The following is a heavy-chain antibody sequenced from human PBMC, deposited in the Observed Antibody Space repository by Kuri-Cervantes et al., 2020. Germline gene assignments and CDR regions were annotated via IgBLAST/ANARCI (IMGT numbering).Heavy chain of an antibody. V-gene: IGHV3-30*03. Sequence: GESLKIFCAASGFTFSSYGMHWVRQAPGKGLEWVAVISYDGSNKYYADSVKGRFTIARDNSKNTLYLQMNSLRVEDTAVFYCARVGDLRYLGWLNYNYGMDVWGQGTTVTVSS. CDR2: ISYDGSNK. J-gene: IGHJ6*02. CDR3: ARVGDLRYLGWLNYNYGMDV. CDR1: GFTFSSYG. D-gene: IGHD3-16*01.